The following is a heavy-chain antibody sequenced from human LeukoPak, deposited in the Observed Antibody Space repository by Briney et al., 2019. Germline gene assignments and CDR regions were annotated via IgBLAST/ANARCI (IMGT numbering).Heavy chain of an antibody. CDR1: GYTFTGYY. CDR3: ANSRPYYDILTGYYTLGY. D-gene: IGHD3-9*01. CDR2: INPNSGGT. Sequence: ASVKVSCKASGYTFTGYYMHWVRQAPGQGLEWMGWINPNSGGTNYAQKFQGRVTMTRDTSISTAYMELSRLRSDDTAVYYCANSRPYYDILTGYYTLGYWGQGTLVTVSS. J-gene: IGHJ4*02. V-gene: IGHV1-2*02.